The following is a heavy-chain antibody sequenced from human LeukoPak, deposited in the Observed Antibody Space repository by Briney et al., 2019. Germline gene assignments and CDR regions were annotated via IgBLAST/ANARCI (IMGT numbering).Heavy chain of an antibody. J-gene: IGHJ4*02. D-gene: IGHD6-13*01. CDR2: LYYSGST. Sequence: PSETLSLTCTVSGDSSSRSSYYLAWIRQPPRSGLEWIGTLYYSGSTYYNPSLKSRVTISVDTSKNQFSLKLSSVTAADTAVYYCVSLAASGNFKGYYRGEGSLVTVSS. CDR1: GDSSSRSSYY. CDR3: VSLAASGNFKGYY. V-gene: IGHV4-39*01.